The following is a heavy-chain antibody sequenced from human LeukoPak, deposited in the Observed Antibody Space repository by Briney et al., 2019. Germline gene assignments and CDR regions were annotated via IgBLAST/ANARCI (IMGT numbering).Heavy chain of an antibody. Sequence: SLRLSCATSGFTFDDYAMHWVRQAPGKGLEWVSGINWNSGTVGYADSVKGRFTISRDNAKNSLYLQMNSLRPEDTALYYCAKDISLGSFRWLIDWGQGTLVTVSS. CDR1: GFTFDDYA. J-gene: IGHJ4*02. CDR2: INWNSGTV. CDR3: AKDISLGSFRWLID. V-gene: IGHV3-9*01. D-gene: IGHD2-21*01.